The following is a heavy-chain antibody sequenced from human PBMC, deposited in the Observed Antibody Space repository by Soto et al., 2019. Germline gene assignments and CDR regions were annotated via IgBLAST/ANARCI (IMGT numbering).Heavy chain of an antibody. D-gene: IGHD1-1*01. V-gene: IGHV3-74*01. CDR2: INTDGSST. Sequence: EVQLVESGGGLVQPGGSLSLSCAASGFTFSSYWMHWVRQAPGKGLEWVSRINTDGSSTVYADSVEGRFTISRDNAKNTLYVQMTSLRAEDTAVYYCTRGLENDSYFDYWGQGILVTVSS. J-gene: IGHJ4*02. CDR3: TRGLENDSYFDY. CDR1: GFTFSSYW.